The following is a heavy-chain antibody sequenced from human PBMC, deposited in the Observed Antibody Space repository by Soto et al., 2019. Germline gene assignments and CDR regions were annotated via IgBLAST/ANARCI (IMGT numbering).Heavy chain of an antibody. D-gene: IGHD1-26*01. Sequence: SETLSLTCTVAGASVSSGGFSWSWIRQPPGKGLEWIASISYSGSTTYYPSLRSRVTISVDTSKNQFSLRLNSVTAADTAIYFCARVTFLIVGSVFSTPFDFWGQGTLVTVSS. CDR1: GASVSSGGFS. V-gene: IGHV4-61*08. CDR2: ISYSGST. CDR3: ARVTFLIVGSVFSTPFDF. J-gene: IGHJ4*02.